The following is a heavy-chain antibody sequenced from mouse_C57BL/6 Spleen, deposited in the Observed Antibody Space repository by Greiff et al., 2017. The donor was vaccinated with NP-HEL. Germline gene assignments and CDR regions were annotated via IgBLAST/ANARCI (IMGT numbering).Heavy chain of an antibody. CDR2: INPNNGGT. CDR1: GYTFTDYY. J-gene: IGHJ4*01. Sequence: EVQLQQSGPELVKPGASVKISCKASGYTFTDYYMNWVKQSHGKSLEWIGDINPNNGGTRYNQKFKGKATLTVDKSSSTAYMELRSLTSEDSAVYYCARYDYDDYAMDYWGQGTSVTVSS. V-gene: IGHV1-26*01. CDR3: ARYDYDDYAMDY. D-gene: IGHD2-4*01.